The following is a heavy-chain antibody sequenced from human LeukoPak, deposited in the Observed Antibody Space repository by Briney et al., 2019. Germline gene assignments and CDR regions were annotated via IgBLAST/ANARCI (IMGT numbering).Heavy chain of an antibody. CDR2: IKPNSGGT. CDR3: ATNILVRDIINWFDP. Sequence: GASVKVSCKASGYTFTSYYMHWVRQAPGQGLEWMGWIKPNSGGTRSAQKLQGRVTMTRDTSISTAYMELSSLRYDDTAVYYCATNILVRDIINWFDPWGQGTLVTVSS. J-gene: IGHJ5*02. V-gene: IGHV1-2*02. D-gene: IGHD3-10*01. CDR1: GYTFTSYY.